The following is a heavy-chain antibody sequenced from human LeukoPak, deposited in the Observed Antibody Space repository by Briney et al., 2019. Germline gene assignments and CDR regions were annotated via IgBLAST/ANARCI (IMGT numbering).Heavy chain of an antibody. CDR3: AKGLERESRLDS. Sequence: PGGSLRLSCAASGFTFNPYTMYWGRQAPGKGLEWVSGISNSGGSTYYADSVKGRFTISRDNSKNTLYLQMNSLRAEDTALYYCAKGLERESRLDSWGQGTLVTVSS. V-gene: IGHV3-23*01. CDR1: GFTFNPYT. CDR2: ISNSGGST. J-gene: IGHJ4*02. D-gene: IGHD1-1*01.